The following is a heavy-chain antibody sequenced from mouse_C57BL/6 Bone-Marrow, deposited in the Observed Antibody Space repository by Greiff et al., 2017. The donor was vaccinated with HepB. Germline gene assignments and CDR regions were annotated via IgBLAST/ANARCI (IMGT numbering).Heavy chain of an antibody. CDR2: IFPGSGST. J-gene: IGHJ3*01. V-gene: IGHV1-75*01. Sequence: QVHVKQSGPELVKPGASVKISCKASGYTFTDYYINWVKQRPGQGLEWIGWIFPGSGSTYYNEKFKGKATLTVDKSSSTAYMLLSSLTSEDSAVYFCARPSYDYDGAWFAYWGQGTRVTVSA. D-gene: IGHD2-4*01. CDR3: ARPSYDYDGAWFAY. CDR1: GYTFTDYY.